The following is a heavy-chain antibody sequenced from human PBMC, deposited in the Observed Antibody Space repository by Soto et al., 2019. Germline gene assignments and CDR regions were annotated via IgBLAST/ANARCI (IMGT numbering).Heavy chain of an antibody. Sequence: SETLSLTCTVSGGSISSGDYYWSCIRQPPGKGLEWIGYIYYSGSTYYNPSLKSRVTISVDTSKNQFSLKLSSVTAADTAVYYCARDIFSPGVVTYYSYYGMDVPGPRTTVTLFS. CDR2: IYYSGST. CDR3: ARDIFSPGVVTYYSYYGMDV. V-gene: IGHV4-30-4*01. J-gene: IGHJ6*02. D-gene: IGHD3-22*01. CDR1: GGSISSGDYY.